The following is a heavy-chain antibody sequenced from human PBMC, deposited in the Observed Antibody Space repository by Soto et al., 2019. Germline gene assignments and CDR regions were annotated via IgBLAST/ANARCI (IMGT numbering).Heavy chain of an antibody. V-gene: IGHV4-59*01. CDR1: GGSISSYY. CDR3: AREGGYSYGLNYYYGMDV. CDR2: IYYSGST. J-gene: IGHJ6*02. Sequence: SETLSLTCTVSGGSISSYYWSWIRQPPGKGLEWIGYIYYSGSTNYNPSLKSRVTISVDTSKNQFPLKLSSVAAADTAVDYCAREGGYSYGLNYYYGMDVWGQGTTVTVSS. D-gene: IGHD5-18*01.